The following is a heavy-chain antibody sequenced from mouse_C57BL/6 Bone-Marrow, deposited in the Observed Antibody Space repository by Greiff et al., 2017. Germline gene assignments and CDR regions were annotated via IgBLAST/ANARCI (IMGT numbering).Heavy chain of an antibody. CDR1: GFSLTSYG. J-gene: IGHJ3*01. Sequence: QVQLQQSGPGLVQPSQSLSITCTVSGFSLTSYGVHWVRQSPGKGLEWLGVIWRGGSTDYNAAFMSRLSITTDNSKSHVFFKMNSLQADDTAIYYCAKNYGSWFAYWGQGTLVTVSA. CDR2: IWRGGST. CDR3: AKNYGSWFAY. D-gene: IGHD1-2*01. V-gene: IGHV2-5*01.